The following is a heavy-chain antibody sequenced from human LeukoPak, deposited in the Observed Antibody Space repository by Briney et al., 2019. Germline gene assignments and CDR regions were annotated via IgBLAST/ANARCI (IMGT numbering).Heavy chain of an antibody. CDR2: IKTDGSST. V-gene: IGHV3-74*01. CDR1: GFSFNTYW. D-gene: IGHD1-26*01. CDR3: TTLYSGAMDY. J-gene: IGHJ4*02. Sequence: PGGSLRLCCAASGFSFNTYWMYWVRQVPEKGLVWVSRIKTDGSSTNYADSVKGRFTISRDNARNTLYLQMNSLRAEDTAVYYCTTLYSGAMDYWGQGTLVTVSS.